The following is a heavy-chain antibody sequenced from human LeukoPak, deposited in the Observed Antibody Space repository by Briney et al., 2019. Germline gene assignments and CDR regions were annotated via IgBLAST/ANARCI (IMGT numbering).Heavy chain of an antibody. Sequence: GGSLRLSCAASGFTFSSFGMHWVRQAPGKGLEWVALIRYDGSNKYYGDSVKGRFTISRDNSKNTLYLQVNSLRAEDTAMYYCAKDLGYSYGYVDYWGQGALVTVSS. CDR2: IRYDGSNK. J-gene: IGHJ4*02. CDR3: AKDLGYSYGYVDY. V-gene: IGHV3-30*02. D-gene: IGHD5-18*01. CDR1: GFTFSSFG.